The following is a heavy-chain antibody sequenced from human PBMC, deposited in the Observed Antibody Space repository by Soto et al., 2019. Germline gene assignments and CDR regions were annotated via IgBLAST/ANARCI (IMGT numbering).Heavy chain of an antibody. J-gene: IGHJ4*02. CDR2: IWHDGRNK. Sequence: QVQLVESGGGVVQPGRSLRLSCAASGFSFSNYGMHWVRQAPGKGLEWVAVIWHDGRNKYYGDSVKGRFTISRDNSQNTLSLQMNSLTAEDTAMYFCARGCSSSWMRIDYWGQGTLVTVSP. CDR3: ARGCSSSWMRIDY. D-gene: IGHD6-13*01. V-gene: IGHV3-33*01. CDR1: GFSFSNYG.